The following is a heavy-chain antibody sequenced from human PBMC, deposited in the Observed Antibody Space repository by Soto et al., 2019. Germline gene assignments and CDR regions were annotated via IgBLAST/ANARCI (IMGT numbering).Heavy chain of an antibody. J-gene: IGHJ4*02. Sequence: EVQLVESGGGLVQPGGSLRLSCAASGFTFSDHYMDWVRQAPGKGLEWVGRSRNKANSYSTEYAASVKGRFTISRDESKTSLYLQMNRLKTEDTAVYYCARFSGSYTRGLDYWGQGTLGTVSS. CDR2: SRNKANSYST. D-gene: IGHD1-26*01. CDR3: ARFSGSYTRGLDY. V-gene: IGHV3-72*01. CDR1: GFTFSDHY.